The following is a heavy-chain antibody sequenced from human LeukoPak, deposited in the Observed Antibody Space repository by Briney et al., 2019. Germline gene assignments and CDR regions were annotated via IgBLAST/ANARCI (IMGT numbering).Heavy chain of an antibody. Sequence: SETLSLTCTVSGGSISSYYWSWIRQPAGKGLEWIGRIYSSGSTNYNPSLKSRVTMSVDTSKNQFSLRLRSVTAADTAVYYCARQIASAGTAGFDFWGQGALVTVSS. V-gene: IGHV4-4*07. CDR1: GGSISSYY. CDR2: IYSSGST. CDR3: ARQIASAGTAGFDF. J-gene: IGHJ4*02. D-gene: IGHD6-13*01.